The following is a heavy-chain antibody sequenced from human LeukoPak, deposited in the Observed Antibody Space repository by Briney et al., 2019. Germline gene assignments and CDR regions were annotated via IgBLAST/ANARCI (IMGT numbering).Heavy chain of an antibody. CDR1: GFTFSDYY. J-gene: IGHJ4*02. CDR3: AREGWGYNDGRGSFDY. V-gene: IGHV4-38-2*02. CDR2: IYYSGST. Sequence: PGGSLRLSCAASGFTFSDYYMSWIRQPPGKGLEWIGNIYYSGSTFYNPSLKSRVTISVDTSQEQFSLKLSSVTAADTAVYYCAREGWGYNDGRGSFDYWGQGTLVTVSS. D-gene: IGHD3-22*01.